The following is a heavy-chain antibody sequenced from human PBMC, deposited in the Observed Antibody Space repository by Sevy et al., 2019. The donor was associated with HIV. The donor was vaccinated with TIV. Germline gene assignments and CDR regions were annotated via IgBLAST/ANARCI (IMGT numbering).Heavy chain of an antibody. V-gene: IGHV3-74*01. CDR1: GFTFSSYW. CDR3: ARGSRGTVDV. D-gene: IGHD1-26*01. J-gene: IGHJ6*02. CDR2: INTDGGGT. Sequence: GGSLRLSCAASGFTFSSYWMHWVRQAPGKGLLWVSRINTDGGGTNYADSVKGRFTISRDNAKNTLYLQMNSLGAEDTAEYYCARGSRGTVDVWGQRATVTVSS.